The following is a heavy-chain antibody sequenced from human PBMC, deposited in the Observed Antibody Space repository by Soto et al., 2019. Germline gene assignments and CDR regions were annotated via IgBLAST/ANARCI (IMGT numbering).Heavy chain of an antibody. CDR3: ARGAVVRFYYDSSGYHIDAFDT. Sequence: PWGSVRLSGAAAGCAFSGYGRHWVRQAPGKGLEWVAVIWYDGSNKYYADSVKGRFTISRDNSKNTLYLQMNSLRAEDTAVYYCARGAVVRFYYDSSGYHIDAFDTWGQGTLVTVSS. CDR1: GCAFSGYG. CDR2: IWYDGSNK. V-gene: IGHV3-33*01. D-gene: IGHD3-22*01. J-gene: IGHJ3*02.